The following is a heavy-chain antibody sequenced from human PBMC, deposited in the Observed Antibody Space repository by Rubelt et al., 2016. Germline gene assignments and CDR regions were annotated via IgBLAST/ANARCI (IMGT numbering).Heavy chain of an antibody. CDR2: IYYSGST. Sequence: QLQLQESGPGLVKPSETLSLTCTVSGGSISSSSYYWGWIRQPPGKGLEWIGSIYYSGSTYYNPSLKSRVTISVGTSKNQVSLKLSSVTAADTAVYCCARAVSYYDSSGYGYYYYMDVWGKGTTVTVSS. CDR3: ARAVSYYDSSGYGYYYYMDV. D-gene: IGHD3-22*01. CDR1: GGSISSSSYY. J-gene: IGHJ6*03. V-gene: IGHV4-39*07.